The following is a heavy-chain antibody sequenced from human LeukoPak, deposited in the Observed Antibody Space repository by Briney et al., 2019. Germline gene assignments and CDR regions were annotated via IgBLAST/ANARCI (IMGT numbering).Heavy chain of an antibody. D-gene: IGHD1-26*01. CDR3: AREVPLRGALVETTRAFDI. CDR1: GGSISSYY. J-gene: IGHJ3*02. Sequence: PSETLSLTCTVSGGSISSYYWTWIRQPPGKGLEWIGYIYYTGSTSYNPSLKSRVTMSVDTSKNQFSLKLNSVIAADTAVYYCAREVPLRGALVETTRAFDIWGQGTRVTVSS. CDR2: IYYTGST. V-gene: IGHV4-59*01.